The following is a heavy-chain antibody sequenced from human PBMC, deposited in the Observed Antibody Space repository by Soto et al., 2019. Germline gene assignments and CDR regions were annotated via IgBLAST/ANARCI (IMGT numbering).Heavy chain of an antibody. CDR2: IIPIFGTA. CDR1: GGTFSSYS. D-gene: IGHD6-13*01. Sequence: SVKVSCKASGGTFSSYSISWVRQAPGQGLEWMGGIIPIFGTANYAQKFQGRVTITADESTSTAYMELSSLRSEDTAVYYCARIGSSSWSQQRTSYYFDYWGQGTLVTVSS. V-gene: IGHV1-69*13. CDR3: ARIGSSSWSQQRTSYYFDY. J-gene: IGHJ4*02.